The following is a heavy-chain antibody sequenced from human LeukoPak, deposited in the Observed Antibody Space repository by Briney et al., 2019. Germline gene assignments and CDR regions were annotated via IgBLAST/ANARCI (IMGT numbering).Heavy chain of an antibody. CDR2: INHSGSA. J-gene: IGHJ4*02. Sequence: SETLSLTCAVYGGPFSGYYWSWIRQPPGKGLEWIGEINHSGSANYNPSLKSRVTISVDMCKNQFSLKLSSVTAADTAVYYCARARGDYYDSSGYYSAFDYWGQGTLVTVSS. D-gene: IGHD3-22*01. CDR1: GGPFSGYY. CDR3: ARARGDYYDSSGYYSAFDY. V-gene: IGHV4-34*01.